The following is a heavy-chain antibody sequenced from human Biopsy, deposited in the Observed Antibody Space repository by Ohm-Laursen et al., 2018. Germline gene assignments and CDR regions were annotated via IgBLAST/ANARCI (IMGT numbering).Heavy chain of an antibody. V-gene: IGHV4-59*01. D-gene: IGHD3-22*01. CDR1: GGPIDSYY. CDR3: ARDRGFYSDRTVPGYFDL. CDR2: VSYTGST. Sequence: SDTLSLTCAVSGGPIDSYYWSWIRQPPGKGLEWIGYVSYTGSTDYNPSLQSRVTISVDTSKNHFSLRLRSVTPADTAMYYCARDRGFYSDRTVPGYFDLWGRGTLVTVSS. J-gene: IGHJ2*01.